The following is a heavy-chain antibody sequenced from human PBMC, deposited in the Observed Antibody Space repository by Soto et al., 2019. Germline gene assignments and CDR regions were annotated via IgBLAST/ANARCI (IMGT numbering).Heavy chain of an antibody. Sequence: ASVKVSCKASGGTFSSYTISWVRQAPGQGLEWMGRIIPILGIANYAQKFQGRVTITADKSTSTAYMELSSLRSEDTAVYYCASTSSGGIRPDAFDIWGQGTMVTVSS. CDR2: IIPILGIA. D-gene: IGHD2-15*01. CDR1: GGTFSSYT. J-gene: IGHJ3*02. CDR3: ASTSSGGIRPDAFDI. V-gene: IGHV1-69*02.